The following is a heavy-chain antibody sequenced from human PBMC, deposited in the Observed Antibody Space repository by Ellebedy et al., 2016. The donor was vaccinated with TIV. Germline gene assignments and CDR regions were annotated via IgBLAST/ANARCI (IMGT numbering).Heavy chain of an antibody. CDR2: IKQDGSEK. D-gene: IGHD3-10*01. CDR1: GFTFSNCW. Sequence: GGSLRLSCAASGFTFSNCWMSWVRQAPGKGLEWVANIKQDGSEKYYVDSVKGRFTISRDNAKNSLHLQMNSLRAEDTAVYYCARAYSGSGPHGYWGQGTLVTVSS. J-gene: IGHJ4*02. CDR3: ARAYSGSGPHGY. V-gene: IGHV3-7*01.